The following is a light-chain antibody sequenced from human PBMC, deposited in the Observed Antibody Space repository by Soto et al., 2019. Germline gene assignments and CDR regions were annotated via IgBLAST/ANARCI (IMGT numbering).Light chain of an antibody. V-gene: IGLV1-40*02. CDR2: GNS. J-gene: IGLJ1*01. CDR3: QSYDSSLSGYV. CDR1: SSNIGEGSD. Sequence: QSATRQPPPLTAVTGQRVKISCTGSSSNIGEGSDVHWYQQLPGTAPRLLIYGNSNRPSGVPDRFSGSKSGTSASLAITGLQAEDEADYYCQSYDSSLSGYVFGTGTKVTVL.